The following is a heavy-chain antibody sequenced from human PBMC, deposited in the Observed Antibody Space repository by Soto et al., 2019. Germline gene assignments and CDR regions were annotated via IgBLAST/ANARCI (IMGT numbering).Heavy chain of an antibody. V-gene: IGHV1-18*01. J-gene: IGHJ4*02. D-gene: IGHD6-13*01. Sequence: QVQLVQSGAEVKKPGASVKVSCKACGYTFTSYGISWVRQAPGQGLEWMGWISAYNGNTNYAQKLQGRVTMTTDTSTSTAYIELRSLRSDDTAVYYCARDEGCRSSWSRVGGRYWGQGTLVTVSS. CDR3: ARDEGCRSSWSRVGGRY. CDR1: GYTFTSYG. CDR2: ISAYNGNT.